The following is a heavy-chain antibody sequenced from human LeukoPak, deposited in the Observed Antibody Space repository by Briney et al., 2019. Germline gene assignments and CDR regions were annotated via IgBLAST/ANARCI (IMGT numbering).Heavy chain of an antibody. CDR3: ASFGSGSYYYYGMDV. Sequence: SETLSLTCAVYGGSFSGYYWSWIRQPPGKGLEWIGEINHSGSTNCNPSLKSRVTISVDTSKNQFSLKLSSVTAADTAVYYCASFGSGSYYYYGMDVWGQGTTVTVSS. V-gene: IGHV4-34*01. CDR1: GGSFSGYY. CDR2: INHSGST. D-gene: IGHD1-26*01. J-gene: IGHJ6*02.